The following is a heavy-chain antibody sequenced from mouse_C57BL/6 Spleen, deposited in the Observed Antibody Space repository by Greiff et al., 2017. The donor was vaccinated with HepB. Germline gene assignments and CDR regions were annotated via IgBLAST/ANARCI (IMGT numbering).Heavy chain of an antibody. D-gene: IGHD1-1*01. J-gene: IGHJ3*01. Sequence: QVQLQQSGAELVKPGASVKLSCKASGYTFTSYWMQWVKQRPGQGLEWIGEIDPSDSYTNYNQKFKGKATLTVDTSSSTAYMQLSSLTSDDSAVYYCARPKGITTAPGGFAYWGQGTLVTVSA. CDR2: IDPSDSYT. CDR1: GYTFTSYW. V-gene: IGHV1-50*01. CDR3: ARPKGITTAPGGFAY.